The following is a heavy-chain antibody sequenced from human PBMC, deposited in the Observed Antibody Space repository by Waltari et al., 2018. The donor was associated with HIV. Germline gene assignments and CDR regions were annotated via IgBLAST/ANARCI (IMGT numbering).Heavy chain of an antibody. CDR1: GGTFSSYV. CDR2: IIPACGTA. CDR3: ARDHRGNKLLYGMDV. Sequence: QVQLVQSGAEVKKPGSSVRVSCKVSGGTFSSYVINWVRQAPRQGLEWMGGIIPACGTANYAERFQGRVTITADEYTSTAYMDLSSLRSEDTAVYFCARDHRGNKLLYGMDVWGQGTTVTV. V-gene: IGHV1-69*01. J-gene: IGHJ6*02.